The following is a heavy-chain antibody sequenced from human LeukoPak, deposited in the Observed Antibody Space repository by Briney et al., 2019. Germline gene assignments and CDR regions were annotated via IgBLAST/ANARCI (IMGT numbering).Heavy chain of an antibody. V-gene: IGHV3-23*01. CDR2: ISGSGGST. Sequence: GGSLRLSCAASGFTFSSYAMSWVRQAPGKGLEWVSAISGSGGSTYYAGSVKGRFTISRDNSKNTLYLQMNSLRAEDTAVYYCAKGGRYYYGSGSYAFDIWGQGTMVTVSS. CDR3: AKGGRYYYGSGSYAFDI. D-gene: IGHD3-10*01. CDR1: GFTFSSYA. J-gene: IGHJ3*02.